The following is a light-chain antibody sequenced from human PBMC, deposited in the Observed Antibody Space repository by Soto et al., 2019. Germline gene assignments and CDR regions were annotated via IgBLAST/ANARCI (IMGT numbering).Light chain of an antibody. CDR3: SSYTSISTHV. J-gene: IGLJ1*01. CDR2: DVS. V-gene: IGLV2-14*01. CDR1: SSDVGGYNY. Sequence: QSALTQPASVSASPGQSITVSCTGTSSDVGGYNYVSWYQQHPGKAPKLMIYDVSSRPSGVSDRFSGSKSGNTASLTISGLQAEDEADYYCSSYTSISTHVFGTGTKLTVL.